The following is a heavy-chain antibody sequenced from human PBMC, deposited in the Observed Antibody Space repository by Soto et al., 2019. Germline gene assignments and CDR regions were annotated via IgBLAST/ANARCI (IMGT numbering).Heavy chain of an antibody. V-gene: IGHV1-3*01. D-gene: IGHD2-15*01. J-gene: IGHJ4*02. CDR1: GYTFTSYA. CDR2: INAGNGNT. CDR3: ARDDGRFGYCIGGSCLVDY. Sequence: QVQLVQSGAEVKKPGASVKVSCKASGYTFTSYAMHWMRQAPGQRLEWMGWINAGNGNTKYSQKFQGRVTITRDTSASTAYMELSSLRSEDTAVYYCARDDGRFGYCIGGSCLVDYWGQGTLVTVSS.